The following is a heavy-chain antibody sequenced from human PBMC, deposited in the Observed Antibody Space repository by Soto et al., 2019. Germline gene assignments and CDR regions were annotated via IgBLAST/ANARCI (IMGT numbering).Heavy chain of an antibody. CDR3: ASTSIEAAGKAYNWFDP. V-gene: IGHV5-51*01. Sequence: GESLKISCKGSGYSFTSYWIGWVRQMPGKGLEWMGIIYPGDSDTRYSPSFQGQVTISADKSISTAYLQWSSLKASDTAMYYCASTSIEAAGKAYNWFDPWGQGTLVTVSS. D-gene: IGHD6-13*01. CDR2: IYPGDSDT. J-gene: IGHJ5*02. CDR1: GYSFTSYW.